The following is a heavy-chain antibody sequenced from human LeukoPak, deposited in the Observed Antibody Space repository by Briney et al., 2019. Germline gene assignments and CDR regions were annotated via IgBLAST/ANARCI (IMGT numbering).Heavy chain of an antibody. CDR2: ISSSSSTI. V-gene: IGHV3-48*01. CDR1: GLTFSSYS. D-gene: IGHD1-26*01. J-gene: IGHJ5*02. Sequence: GGSLRVSCAASGLTFSSYSRNWVRQAPGKGLEWVSYISSSSSTIYYADSVKGRFTISRDNAKNSLYLQMNSLRAEDTAVYYCARSVPGSFNWFDPWGQGTLVTVSS. CDR3: ARSVPGSFNWFDP.